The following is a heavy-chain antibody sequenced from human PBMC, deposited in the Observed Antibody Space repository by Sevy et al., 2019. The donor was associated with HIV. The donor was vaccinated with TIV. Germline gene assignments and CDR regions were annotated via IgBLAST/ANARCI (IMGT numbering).Heavy chain of an antibody. Sequence: GGSLRLSCAASGFTFSSYAMSWVRQAPGKGLEWVSAISGSGGSTYYADSVKGRFTISKDNSKNTLYQQMNSLRAEDTAVYYCAKDLTNYDILTGPSSWVDAFDIWGQGTMVTVSS. CDR2: ISGSGGST. D-gene: IGHD3-9*01. V-gene: IGHV3-23*01. CDR3: AKDLTNYDILTGPSSWVDAFDI. J-gene: IGHJ3*02. CDR1: GFTFSSYA.